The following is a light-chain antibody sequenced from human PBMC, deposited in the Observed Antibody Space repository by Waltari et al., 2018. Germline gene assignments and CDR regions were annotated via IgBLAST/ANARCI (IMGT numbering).Light chain of an antibody. J-gene: IGKJ1*01. CDR1: QDISSY. CDR3: QQYADLPWT. V-gene: IGKV1-33*01. Sequence: DIQMTQSPSSLSASVGDRVTITCQASQDISSYLNWYQQTPGKAPKLLMSAASNLEAGVPSRFSGSRSGTDFTFTITSLQSEDIATYYCQQYADLPWTFGQGTKVEIK. CDR2: AAS.